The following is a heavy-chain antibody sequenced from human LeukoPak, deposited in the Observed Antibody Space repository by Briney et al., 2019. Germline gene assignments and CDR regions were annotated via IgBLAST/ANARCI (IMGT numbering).Heavy chain of an antibody. Sequence: ASVKVSCKASGYTFTGYYMHGVRQAPGQGGEGKGWINSNSGDTNYAQKFQGRVTMTRNTSISTVNMELSRLRSDDTDVYYCARANPLYCSSTTYLFDYWGQGTLVTVSS. CDR1: GYTFTGYY. CDR2: INSNSGDT. CDR3: ARANPLYCSSTTYLFDY. D-gene: IGHD2-2*01. V-gene: IGHV1-2*02. J-gene: IGHJ4*02.